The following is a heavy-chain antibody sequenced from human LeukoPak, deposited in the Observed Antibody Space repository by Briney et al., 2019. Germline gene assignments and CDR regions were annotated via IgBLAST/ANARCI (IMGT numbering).Heavy chain of an antibody. Sequence: GGSLRLSCAASGFXFSSYSINWVRQAPGKGLEWVSSISSSSSYIYYADSVKGRFTISRDNAKNSLYLQMNSLRAEDTAVYYCARASPASSRHAGGMDVWGQGTTVTVSS. J-gene: IGHJ6*02. CDR3: ARASPASSRHAGGMDV. CDR1: GFXFSSYS. CDR2: ISSSSSYI. V-gene: IGHV3-21*01. D-gene: IGHD6-13*01.